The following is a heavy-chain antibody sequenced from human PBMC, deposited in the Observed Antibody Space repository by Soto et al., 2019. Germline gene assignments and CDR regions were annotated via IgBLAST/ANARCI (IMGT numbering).Heavy chain of an antibody. CDR1: GAPITINY. V-gene: IGHV4-59*01. J-gene: IGHJ4*01. D-gene: IGHD2-15*01. CDR2: IYYSGST. Sequence: KSSETLSLTCTVSGAPITINYWSWIRQAPGKGLEWIGYIYYSGSTTYNPSLKSRVTMSADTSKDQFSLKLNSVTAADTAVYYCARDAGGPYDHWGPRILVTVSS. CDR3: ARDAGGPYDH.